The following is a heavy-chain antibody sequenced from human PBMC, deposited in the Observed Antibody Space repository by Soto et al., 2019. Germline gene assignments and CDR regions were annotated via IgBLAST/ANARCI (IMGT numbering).Heavy chain of an antibody. J-gene: IGHJ4*02. D-gene: IGHD6-13*01. CDR1: GFTFSSYE. CDR3: ARDPSSSSLAFDY. Sequence: GGSLRLSCAASGFTFSSYEMNWVRQAPGKGLEWVSYISSSGSTIYYADSVKGRSTISRDNAKNSLYLQMNSLRAEDTAVYYCARDPSSSSLAFDYWGQGTLVTVSS. CDR2: ISSSGSTI. V-gene: IGHV3-48*03.